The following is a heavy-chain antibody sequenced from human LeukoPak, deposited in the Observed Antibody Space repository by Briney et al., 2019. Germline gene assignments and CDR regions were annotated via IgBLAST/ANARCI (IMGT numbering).Heavy chain of an antibody. CDR2: ISNDGTTI. J-gene: IGHJ5*02. V-gene: IGHV3-11*01. Sequence: GGSLRLSCAASRFTFNDYYMSWIRQTPGKGLEWVSCISNDGTTIYYADSVKGRFTISRDNAKNSLYLQMSSLRADDTAVYYCASLKTNTRYSYGYLVRTKNGWFDPWGQGTLVTVSS. CDR3: ASLKTNTRYSYGYLVRTKNGWFDP. D-gene: IGHD5-18*01. CDR1: RFTFNDYY.